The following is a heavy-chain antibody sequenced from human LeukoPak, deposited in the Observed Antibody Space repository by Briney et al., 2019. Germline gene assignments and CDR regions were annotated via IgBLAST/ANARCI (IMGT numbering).Heavy chain of an antibody. J-gene: IGHJ4*02. Sequence: PGGSLRLSCAVSGLPLSNFRVRWVPRAPGRGGESVANILLEGNEKYQVGSVEGRFVISRDNTKNLLFMQMRGLRVEVTALYYWARGDAFSGDHWGQGNLVTVSS. CDR2: ILLEGNEK. V-gene: IGHV3-7*04. CDR1: GLPLSNFR. CDR3: ARGDAFSGDH.